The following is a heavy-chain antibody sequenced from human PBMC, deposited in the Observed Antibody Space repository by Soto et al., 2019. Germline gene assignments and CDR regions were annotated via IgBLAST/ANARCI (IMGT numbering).Heavy chain of an antibody. D-gene: IGHD3-9*01. CDR2: INHSGST. J-gene: IGHJ4*02. V-gene: IGHV4-34*01. CDR1: GGSFSGYY. CDR3: ARGHGQRVDILTGYYPFDY. Sequence: QVQLQQWGAGLLKPSETLSLTCAVYGGSFSGYYWSWIRQPPGKGLEWIGEINHSGSTNYNPSLKSRVTISVDTSKNQFSLKMSSVTAADPAVYYCARGHGQRVDILTGYYPFDYWGQGTLVTVSS.